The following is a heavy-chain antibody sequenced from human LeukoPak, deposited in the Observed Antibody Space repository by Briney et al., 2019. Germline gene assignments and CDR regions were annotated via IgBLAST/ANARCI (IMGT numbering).Heavy chain of an antibody. CDR1: GGSISSSTW. J-gene: IGHJ6*03. Sequence: SETLSLTCAVSGGSISSSTWWSWVRQPPGKGLEWIGETSHSGSTNYNPSLKSRVTISADKSKNHFSLNLSSMTGADTAVYYCAKDLQNYYDSSGYYFGGFYMDVWGKGTTVTVSS. D-gene: IGHD3-22*01. V-gene: IGHV4-4*02. CDR2: TSHSGST. CDR3: AKDLQNYYDSSGYYFGGFYMDV.